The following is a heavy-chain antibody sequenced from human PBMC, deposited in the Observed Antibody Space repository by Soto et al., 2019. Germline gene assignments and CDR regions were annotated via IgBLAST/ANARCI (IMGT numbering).Heavy chain of an antibody. CDR1: GGTFSSYA. D-gene: IGHD5-12*01. CDR3: AREPLVVATGFDY. J-gene: IGHJ4*02. CDR2: IIPIFGTS. Sequence: EASVKVSCKTSGGTFSSYAISWVRQAPGQGLEWMGGIIPIFGTSNYAQKFQGRVTITADKSTSTAYMELSSLRSDDTAVYYCAREPLVVATGFDYWGQGTLVTVSS. V-gene: IGHV1-69*06.